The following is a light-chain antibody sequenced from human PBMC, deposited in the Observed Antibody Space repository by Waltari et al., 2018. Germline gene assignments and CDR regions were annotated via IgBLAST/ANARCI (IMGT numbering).Light chain of an antibody. J-gene: IGKJ1*01. Sequence: EIVMTQSPATLSVSPGERATLSGRASQSVSSNLAWYQKKPGQAPRLLSYGASTRATGIPARFSGSGSGTEFTLTISSMQSEDFAVYYCQQYNNWPPWTFGQGTKVEIK. CDR1: QSVSSN. CDR2: GAS. CDR3: QQYNNWPPWT. V-gene: IGKV3-15*01.